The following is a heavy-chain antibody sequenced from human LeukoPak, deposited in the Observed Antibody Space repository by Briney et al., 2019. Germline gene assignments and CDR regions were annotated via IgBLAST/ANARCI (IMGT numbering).Heavy chain of an antibody. CDR1: GHSFSSDSF. J-gene: IGHJ5*02. D-gene: IGHD6-6*01. Sequence: PSETLSLTCGVSGHSFSSDSFWGWIRQPPGQGLEWIGSIHERGSTFYNPSLKSRVTISIDTSKNQFSLNVNSVTAADTAVYYCARASRPSNSWFDTWGQGTVVTVSS. CDR3: ARASRPSNSWFDT. CDR2: IHERGST. V-gene: IGHV4-38-2*01.